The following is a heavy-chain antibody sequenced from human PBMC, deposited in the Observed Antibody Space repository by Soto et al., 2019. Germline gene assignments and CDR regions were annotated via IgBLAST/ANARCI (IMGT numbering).Heavy chain of an antibody. CDR2: IYYSGST. CDR3: ARVPTYYDILTGFGWFDP. V-gene: IGHV4-59*01. CDR1: GGSISSYY. D-gene: IGHD3-9*01. Sequence: SETLSLTCTVSGGSISSYYWSWIRQPPGKGLEWIGYIYYSGSTNYNPSLKSRVTISVDTSKNQFSLKLSSVTAADTAVYYCARVPTYYDILTGFGWFDPWGQGTLVTVSS. J-gene: IGHJ5*02.